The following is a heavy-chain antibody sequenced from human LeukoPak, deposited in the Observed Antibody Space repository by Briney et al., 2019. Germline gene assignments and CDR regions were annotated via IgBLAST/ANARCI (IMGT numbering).Heavy chain of an antibody. J-gene: IGHJ6*02. V-gene: IGHV3-7*01. Sequence: PGGSLRLSCAASGFTFSSYWMSWVRQAPGKGLEWVANIKQDGSEKYYVDSVKGRFTISRDNAKNSLYLQMNSLRAEDTAVYYCARYGVTNGYYYGMDVWGQGTTVTVSS. CDR1: GFTFSSYW. CDR2: IKQDGSEK. CDR3: ARYGVTNGYYYGMDV. D-gene: IGHD2-8*01.